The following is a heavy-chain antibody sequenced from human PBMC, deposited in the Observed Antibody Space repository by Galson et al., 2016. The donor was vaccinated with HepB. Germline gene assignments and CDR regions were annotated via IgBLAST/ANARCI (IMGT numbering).Heavy chain of an antibody. CDR3: ARLSTSGTYFGY. J-gene: IGHJ4*02. CDR1: GYTFTNHA. D-gene: IGHD1-26*01. V-gene: IGHV1-3*04. Sequence: SVKVSCKASGYTFTNHAMHWVRQAPGQSLEWMGWINTGKGNTKYSQKFQDRVTITRDTSASRGYMELSNLRSEDTAVYFCARLSTSGTYFGYWGQGVLVTVSS. CDR2: INTGKGNT.